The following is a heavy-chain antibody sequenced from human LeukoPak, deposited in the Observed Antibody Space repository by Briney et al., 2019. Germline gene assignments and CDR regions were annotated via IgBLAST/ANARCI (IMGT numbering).Heavy chain of an antibody. CDR1: GYTFTGYY. Sequence: ASVKVSCKASGYTFTGYYIHWVRQAPGQGLEWMGWINPNSGGTYYAQKFQGRVTMTRDTSISTAYMELSRLRSDDTAVYYCARGIWFGELLTYYYYYYMDVWGKGTTVTISS. CDR3: ARGIWFGELLTYYYYYYMDV. D-gene: IGHD3-10*01. CDR2: INPNSGGT. V-gene: IGHV1-2*02. J-gene: IGHJ6*03.